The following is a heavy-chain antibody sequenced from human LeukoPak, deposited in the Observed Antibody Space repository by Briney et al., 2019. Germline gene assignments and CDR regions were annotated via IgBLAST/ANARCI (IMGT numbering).Heavy chain of an antibody. CDR3: AKVPPYSSSSGVDV. CDR2: ISGSGGST. V-gene: IGHV3-23*01. J-gene: IGHJ6*02. CDR1: GFTFSSYA. D-gene: IGHD6-6*01. Sequence: GGSLRLSCAASGFTFSSYAMSWVRQAPGKGLEWVSAISGSGGSTYYADSVKGRFTISRNNSKNTLHLQMNSLRAEDTAVYYCAKVPPYSSSSGVDVWGQGTTVTVSS.